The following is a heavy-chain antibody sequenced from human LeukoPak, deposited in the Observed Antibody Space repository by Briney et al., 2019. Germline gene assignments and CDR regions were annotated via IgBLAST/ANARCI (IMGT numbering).Heavy chain of an antibody. J-gene: IGHJ4*02. D-gene: IGHD3-10*01. Sequence: SETLSLTCTVSGGSISDYYWNWIRQPLGKGLEWIGYIYYSGDTNYNPSLKGRVTISVDTSKNQFSLRLSSVTAADTAMYYCARPGGPYRVGSFDYWGQGALVTVSS. V-gene: IGHV4-59*08. CDR3: ARPGGPYRVGSFDY. CDR2: IYYSGDT. CDR1: GGSISDYY.